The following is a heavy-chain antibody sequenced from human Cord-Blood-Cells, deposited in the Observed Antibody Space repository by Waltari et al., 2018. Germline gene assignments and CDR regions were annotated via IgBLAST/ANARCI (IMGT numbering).Heavy chain of an antibody. CDR1: AYTFTSYA. Sequence: QVQLVQSGAEVKKPGASVKVSGKASAYTFTSYAMHWVRQPPRQRIERTGGINEGNGNTNYSQKFRCRVIINRDRSVRTDYMELSSLRSEDTAAYYCASMGSIAARPFAFDVWGHGKMVTVSS. J-gene: IGHJ3*01. CDR2: INEGNGNT. CDR3: ASMGSIAARPFAFDV. V-gene: IGHV1-3*01. D-gene: IGHD6-6*01.